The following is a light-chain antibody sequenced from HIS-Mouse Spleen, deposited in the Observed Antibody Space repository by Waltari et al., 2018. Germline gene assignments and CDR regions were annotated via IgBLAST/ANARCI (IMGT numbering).Light chain of an antibody. J-gene: IGLJ2*01. Sequence: SYELTQPPSVSVSPGQTASITCSGDKLGDKYACWYQQKPCQSPVLVIYQVSKRPSGIPGRFSGSNSGNTATLTISGTQAMDEADYYCQAWDSSTVVFGGGTKLTVL. CDR3: QAWDSSTVV. CDR1: KLGDKY. V-gene: IGLV3-1*01. CDR2: QVS.